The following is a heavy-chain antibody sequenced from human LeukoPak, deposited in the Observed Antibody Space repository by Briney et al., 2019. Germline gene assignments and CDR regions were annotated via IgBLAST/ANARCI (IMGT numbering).Heavy chain of an antibody. V-gene: IGHV3-73*01. CDR2: IRTKANSYAT. D-gene: IGHD1-14*01. CDR1: GFTFSGSA. J-gene: IGHJ6*02. CDR3: AREPFTQGYYYYGMDV. Sequence: PGGSLKLSCAASGFTFSGSAMHWVRQASGKGLEWVGRIRTKANSYATTYAASVKGRFTISRDDSKNTLYLQMNSLRAEDTAVYYCAREPFTQGYYYYGMDVWGQGTTVTVSS.